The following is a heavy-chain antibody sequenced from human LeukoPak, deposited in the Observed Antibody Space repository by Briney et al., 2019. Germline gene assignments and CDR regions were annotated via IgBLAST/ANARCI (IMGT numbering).Heavy chain of an antibody. CDR3: ARDIADAFDI. D-gene: IGHD2-15*01. CDR2: ISSSSSTI. Sequence: PGGSLRLSCAASGFTFSSYGMSWVRQAPGKGLEWVSYISSSSSTIYYADSVKGRFTISRDNAKNSLYLQMNSLRAEDTAVYYCARDIADAFDIWGQGTMVTVSS. V-gene: IGHV3-48*01. CDR1: GFTFSSYG. J-gene: IGHJ3*02.